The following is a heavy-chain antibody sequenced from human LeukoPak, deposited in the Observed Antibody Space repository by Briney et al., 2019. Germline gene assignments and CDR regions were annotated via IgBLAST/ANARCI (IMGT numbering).Heavy chain of an antibody. CDR2: ISSSGSTI. Sequence: PGGSLRLSCAASGFTFSSYEMNWVRQAPGKGLEWVSYISSSGSTIYYADPVKGRFTISRDNAKNSLYLQMNSLRAEDTAVYYCVVNEAEYYYDSSGSLLGYWGQGTLVTVSS. D-gene: IGHD3-22*01. CDR3: VVNEAEYYYDSSGSLLGY. J-gene: IGHJ4*02. CDR1: GFTFSSYE. V-gene: IGHV3-48*03.